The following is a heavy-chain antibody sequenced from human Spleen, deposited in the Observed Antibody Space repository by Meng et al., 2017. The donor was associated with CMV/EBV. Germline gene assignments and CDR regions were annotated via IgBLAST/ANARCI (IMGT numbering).Heavy chain of an antibody. CDR3: ASTLAVYSSSTPLDYYGMDV. V-gene: IGHV4-59*01. Sequence: GSLRLSCTVSGGSISSYYWSWIRQPPGKGLEWIGYIYYSGSTNYNPSLKSRVTISVDTSKNQFSLKLSSVTAADTAVYYCASTLAVYSSSTPLDYYGMDVWGQGTTVTVSS. CDR2: IYYSGST. CDR1: GGSISSYY. J-gene: IGHJ6*02. D-gene: IGHD6-6*01.